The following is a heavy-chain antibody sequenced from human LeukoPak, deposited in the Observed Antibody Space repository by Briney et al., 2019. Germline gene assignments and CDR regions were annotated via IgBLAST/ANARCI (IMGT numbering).Heavy chain of an antibody. J-gene: IGHJ6*02. CDR2: FDPEDGET. D-gene: IGHD5-12*01. Sequence: ASVNVSCKVSGYTLTELSMHWVRQAPGKGLEWMGGFDPEDGETIYAQKFQGRVTMTEDTSTDTAYMELSSLRSEDTAVYYCATTRFINIVATIPLYGMDVWGQGTTVTVSS. CDR1: GYTLTELS. CDR3: ATTRFINIVATIPLYGMDV. V-gene: IGHV1-24*01.